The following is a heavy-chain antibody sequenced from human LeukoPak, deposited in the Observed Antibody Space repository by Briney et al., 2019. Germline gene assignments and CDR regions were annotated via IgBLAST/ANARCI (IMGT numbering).Heavy chain of an antibody. CDR3: ARTPSVYCSGGNCYPGHFDY. CDR2: IYYSGST. CDR1: GGSISSSSYY. V-gene: IGHV4-39*07. Sequence: SETLSLTCTVSGGSISSSSYYWGWIRQPPGRGLEWIGSIYYSGSTYYNPSLKSRVTISVDTSKNQFSLKLSSVTAADTAVYYCARTPSVYCSGGNCYPGHFDYWGQGTLVTVSS. J-gene: IGHJ4*02. D-gene: IGHD2-15*01.